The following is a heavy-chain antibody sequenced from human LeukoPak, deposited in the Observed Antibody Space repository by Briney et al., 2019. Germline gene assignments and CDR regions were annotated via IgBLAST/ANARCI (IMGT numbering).Heavy chain of an antibody. CDR3: LYSSSSGDY. CDR1: GFTFSSYG. V-gene: IGHV3-30*03. Sequence: PGRSLRLSCAASGFTFSSYGMHWVRQAPGKGLEWVAVISYDGSNKYYADSVKGRFTISRDNSKNTLYLQMNSLRAEDTAVYYCLYSSSSGDYWSQGTLVTVSS. J-gene: IGHJ4*02. D-gene: IGHD6-13*01. CDR2: ISYDGSNK.